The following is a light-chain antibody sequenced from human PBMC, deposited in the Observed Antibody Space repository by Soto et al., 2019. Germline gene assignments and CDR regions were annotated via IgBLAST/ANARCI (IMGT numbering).Light chain of an antibody. J-gene: IGKJ1*01. CDR1: QGISSY. V-gene: IGKV1-9*01. CDR3: QQLNSYPWT. CDR2: AAS. Sequence: DIQLTQSPSFLSASVGERVTLTCRASQGISSYLAWYQQKPGKAPKLLIYAASTLQSGVPSRFSGSGSGTEFTLTISSLQPEDFATYYCQQLNSYPWTFGQGTKVEIK.